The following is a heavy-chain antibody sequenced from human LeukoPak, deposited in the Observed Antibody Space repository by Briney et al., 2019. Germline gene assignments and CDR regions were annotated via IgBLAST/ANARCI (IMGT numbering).Heavy chain of an antibody. CDR1: GFPFSSYG. CDR2: ISYDGSNK. CDR3: ARAVLLRRIQLWGIDY. V-gene: IGHV3-30*19. Sequence: PGGSLRLSCAASGFPFSSYGMHWLRQAPGKGLEWVAVISYDGSNKYYADSVKGRFTISRDNSKNTLYLQMNSLRAGDTAVYYCARAVLLRRIQLWGIDYWGQGTLVTVSS. D-gene: IGHD5-18*01. J-gene: IGHJ4*02.